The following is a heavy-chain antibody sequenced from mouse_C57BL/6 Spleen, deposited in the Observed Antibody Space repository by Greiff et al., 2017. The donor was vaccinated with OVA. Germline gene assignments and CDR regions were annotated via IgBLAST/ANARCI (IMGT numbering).Heavy chain of an antibody. D-gene: IGHD1-1*01. J-gene: IGHJ2*01. CDR3: ARLFITTVVDD. Sequence: EVKLQESGGGLVKPGGSLKLSCAASGFPFSDYGMHWVRPAPEKGLAWVAYISSGSSTIYYADTVKGRFTISRDNAKNTLFLQMTSLGSEDTAMYYCARLFITTVVDDWGQGTTLTVSS. V-gene: IGHV5-17*01. CDR1: GFPFSDYG. CDR2: ISSGSSTI.